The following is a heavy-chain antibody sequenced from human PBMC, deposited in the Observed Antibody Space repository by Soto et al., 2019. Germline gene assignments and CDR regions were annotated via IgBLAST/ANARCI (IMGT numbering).Heavy chain of an antibody. CDR1: GFTFDDYG. D-gene: IGHD3-9*01. Sequence: GGSLRLSCTASGFTFDDYGMSWVRQAPGKGLEWVSGINWNGGSTGYADSVKGRFTISRDNAKNSLYLQMNSLRAEDTALNHCARVGLDYDILTGYSYYFDYWGQGTLVTVSS. J-gene: IGHJ4*02. CDR3: ARVGLDYDILTGYSYYFDY. V-gene: IGHV3-20*01. CDR2: INWNGGST.